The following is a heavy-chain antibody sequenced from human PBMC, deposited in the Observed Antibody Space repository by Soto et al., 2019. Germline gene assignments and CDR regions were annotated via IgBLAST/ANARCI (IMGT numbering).Heavy chain of an antibody. Sequence: QVQLVQSGAEVKKPGASVKVSCKASGYTFTSYGISWVRQAPGQGLEWMGWISAYNGNTNYAQKLQGRVTMTTDTPKSTAYMELRSLRSDDTAVYYCARTKIAAGSQLLSIYNWFDPWGQGTLVTVSS. J-gene: IGHJ5*02. CDR1: GYTFTSYG. CDR3: ARTKIAAGSQLLSIYNWFDP. V-gene: IGHV1-18*01. CDR2: ISAYNGNT. D-gene: IGHD2-2*01.